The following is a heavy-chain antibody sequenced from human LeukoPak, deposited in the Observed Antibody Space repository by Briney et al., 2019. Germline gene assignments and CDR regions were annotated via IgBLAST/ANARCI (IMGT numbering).Heavy chain of an antibody. Sequence: GGSLRLSCAASGFTFSDYYMSWIRQAPGKGLEWVSYISTSGSTIYNADSVKGRFTISRDNAKNSLYLQMNSLRAEDTAVYYCARHDYDSSGPRGMDVWGQGTTVTVSS. V-gene: IGHV3-11*01. CDR1: GFTFSDYY. J-gene: IGHJ6*02. CDR3: ARHDYDSSGPRGMDV. CDR2: ISTSGSTI. D-gene: IGHD3-22*01.